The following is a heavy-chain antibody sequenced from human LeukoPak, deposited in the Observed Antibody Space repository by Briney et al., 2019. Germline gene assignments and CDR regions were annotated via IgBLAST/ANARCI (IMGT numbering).Heavy chain of an antibody. CDR1: GGSISSSTYY. CDR3: AGSSWYPHFAH. CDR2: INYSGST. J-gene: IGHJ4*02. Sequence: DPSETLSLTCTVSGGSISSSTYYWGWVRQPPGKGLEWIGSINYSGSTYYNPSLKSRVTISVDTSKKQFSLKLSSVTAADTAVYYCAGSSWYPHFAHWGQGTLVTVSS. V-gene: IGHV4-39*07. D-gene: IGHD6-13*01.